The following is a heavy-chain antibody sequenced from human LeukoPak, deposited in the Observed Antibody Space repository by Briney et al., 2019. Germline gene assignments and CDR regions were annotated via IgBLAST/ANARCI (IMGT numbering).Heavy chain of an antibody. CDR2: ISDRGTTI. CDR1: GFTFSDHY. V-gene: IGHV3-11*01. Sequence: GGSLRLSCAASGFTFSDHYMDWVRQAPGKGLEWVSYISDRGTTIIYADSVKGRFTISRDNANNSLYLQMNSLRADDTAVYYCATWAFGSRRNEDYWGQGTLVTVSS. J-gene: IGHJ4*02. D-gene: IGHD3-10*01. CDR3: ATWAFGSRRNEDY.